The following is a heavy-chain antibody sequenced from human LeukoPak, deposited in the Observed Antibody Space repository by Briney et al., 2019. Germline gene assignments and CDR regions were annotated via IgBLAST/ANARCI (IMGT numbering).Heavy chain of an antibody. CDR3: ARVWSEWSPNYMDV. CDR2: IYYSGST. J-gene: IGHJ6*03. CDR1: GGSISSSSYH. V-gene: IGHV4-39*07. D-gene: IGHD3-3*01. Sequence: SETLSLTCTVSGGSISSSSYHWGWIRQPPGKGLEWIGSIYYSGSTYYNPSLKSRVTISVDTSKNQFSLKLSSVTAADTAVYYCARVWSEWSPNYMDVWGKGTTVTVSS.